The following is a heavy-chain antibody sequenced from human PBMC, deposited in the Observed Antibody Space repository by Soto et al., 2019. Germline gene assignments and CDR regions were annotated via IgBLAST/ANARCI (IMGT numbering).Heavy chain of an antibody. CDR3: ARGIQLWTQYYFDY. CDR2: IYYSGST. CDR1: GGSISGRDYY. J-gene: IGHJ4*02. V-gene: IGHV4-30-4*01. Sequence: SETQSLPYTVSGGSISGRDYYWSWISQPPGKGLEWIGYIYYSGSTYYNPSLKSRVTISVDTSKNQFSLKLSSVTAADTAVYYCARGIQLWTQYYFDYWGQGTLVTVSS. D-gene: IGHD5-18*01.